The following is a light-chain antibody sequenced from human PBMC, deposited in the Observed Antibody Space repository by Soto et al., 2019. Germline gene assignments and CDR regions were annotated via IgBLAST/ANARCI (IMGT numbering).Light chain of an antibody. Sequence: QSALTQPAFVSGSPVQSITISCTGTRSDIGTYTYVSWYQQHPGEAPKLIIFEVTNRPPGVSTRFSGSKSGNTPSLTISGLQDEDEAYYYCSSYIGSSTRVFGTGPKLTVL. CDR1: RSDIGTYTY. V-gene: IGLV2-14*01. CDR2: EVT. J-gene: IGLJ1*01. CDR3: SSYIGSSTRV.